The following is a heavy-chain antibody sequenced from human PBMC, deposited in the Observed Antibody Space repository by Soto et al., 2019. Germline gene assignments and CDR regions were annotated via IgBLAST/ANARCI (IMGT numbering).Heavy chain of an antibody. V-gene: IGHV4-4*02. J-gene: IGHJ4*02. CDR3: ARAVMAQGSTNFDY. D-gene: IGHD2-8*01. CDR1: GGSMRSNNR. CDR2: IFHSGST. Sequence: PSETLSLTCAVSGGSMRSNNRWSWVRQPPGKGLEWIGEIFHSGSTNYNPSLKTRVTVSRDDSKNSVYLQMNSLKTEDTAVYYCARAVMAQGSTNFDYWGQGTLVTVSS.